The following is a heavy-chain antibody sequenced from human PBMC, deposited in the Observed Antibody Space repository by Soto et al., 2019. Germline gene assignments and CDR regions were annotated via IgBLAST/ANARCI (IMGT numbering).Heavy chain of an antibody. D-gene: IGHD3-22*01. J-gene: IGHJ4*02. V-gene: IGHV4-31*03. Sequence: SETLSLTCTVSGGSISSGGYYWSWIRQHPGKGLEWIGYIYYSGSTYYNPSLKSRVTISVDTSKNQFSLKLSSVTAADTAVYYCASSPDYYDSSGYYFSLDYWGQGTLVTVSS. CDR1: GGSISSGGYY. CDR2: IYYSGST. CDR3: ASSPDYYDSSGYYFSLDY.